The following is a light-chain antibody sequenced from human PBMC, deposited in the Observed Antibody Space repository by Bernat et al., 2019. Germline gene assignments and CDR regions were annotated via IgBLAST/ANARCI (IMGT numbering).Light chain of an antibody. Sequence: RVTVTCRASQGINKELSWYQQKPGKAPTLLIYGASSLQTGVSSRFSGSGSGTDFTLTISRLQPEDVATYFCLQDYSPPWTIGQGNKVEIK. CDR3: LQDYSPPWT. V-gene: IGKV1/OR2-108*01. CDR2: GAS. CDR1: QGINKE. J-gene: IGKJ1*01.